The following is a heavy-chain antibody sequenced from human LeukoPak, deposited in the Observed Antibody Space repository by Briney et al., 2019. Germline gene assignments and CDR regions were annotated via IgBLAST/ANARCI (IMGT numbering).Heavy chain of an antibody. J-gene: IGHJ4*02. Sequence: SETLSLTCTVSGGSISSYYWSWIRQPAGKGLEWIGRIYTSGSTNYNPSLKSRVTMSVDTSKNQFSLKLSSVTAADTAVYYCAREYYDILTGYYPFDYWGQGTLVTVSS. CDR2: IYTSGST. V-gene: IGHV4-4*07. CDR1: GGSISSYY. D-gene: IGHD3-9*01. CDR3: AREYYDILTGYYPFDY.